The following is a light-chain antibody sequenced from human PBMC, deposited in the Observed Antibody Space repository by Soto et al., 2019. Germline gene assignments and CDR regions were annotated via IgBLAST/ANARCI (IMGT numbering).Light chain of an antibody. V-gene: IGLV2-14*01. CDR1: MRDVGAYNL. CDR2: EVR. CDR3: SSYTSKSSLI. Sequence: QSVLTQPASVSGSPGQSITISCAGTMRDVGAYNLVSWYQQHPGRAPQLIIYEVRNRPSGISFRFSGSKSGNTASLTISGPQAEDEADYYWSSYTSKSSLIFGGGSKLTVL. J-gene: IGLJ2*01.